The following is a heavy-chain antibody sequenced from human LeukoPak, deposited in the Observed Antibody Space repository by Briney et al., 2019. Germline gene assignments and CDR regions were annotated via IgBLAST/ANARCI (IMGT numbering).Heavy chain of an antibody. J-gene: IGHJ5*02. CDR3: ATYCSSTSCPNWFDP. V-gene: IGHV1-2*06. D-gene: IGHD2-2*01. Sequence: ASVKVSCKASGYTFTGYYVHWVRQAPGQGLEWMGRINPNSGGTNYAQKFQGRVTMTRDTSIRTAYMELSRLRSDDTAVYYCATYCSSTSCPNWFDPWGQGTLVTVSS. CDR2: INPNSGGT. CDR1: GYTFTGYY.